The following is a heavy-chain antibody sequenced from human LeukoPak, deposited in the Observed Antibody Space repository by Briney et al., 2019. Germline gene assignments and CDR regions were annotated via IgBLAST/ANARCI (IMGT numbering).Heavy chain of an antibody. Sequence: GGSLRLSCAASGFTFITYAMTWVRQAPGKGLEWVSVISGSGGSTHYANSVRGRFTISRDNSKNTLYLQMDSLRADDTAVYYCARGRYGDYSFDYWGQGTLVTVSS. CDR2: ISGSGGST. CDR3: ARGRYGDYSFDY. CDR1: GFTFITYA. J-gene: IGHJ4*02. V-gene: IGHV3-23*01. D-gene: IGHD4-17*01.